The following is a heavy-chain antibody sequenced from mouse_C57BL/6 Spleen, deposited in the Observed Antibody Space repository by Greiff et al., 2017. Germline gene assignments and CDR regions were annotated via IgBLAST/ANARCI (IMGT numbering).Heavy chain of an antibody. CDR2: IDPSDGNT. CDR1: GYTFTSYW. V-gene: IGHV1-50*01. J-gene: IGHJ3*01. D-gene: IGHD1-1*01. CDR3: ARARDYDGSSSAWFAY. Sequence: QVQLQQPGAELVKPGASVKLSCKASGYTFTSYWMQWVKQRPGQGLEWIGEIDPSDGNTNYNQKFKGKATLTVATSSSTADKQLSRLTSEDSAVYYCARARDYDGSSSAWFAYWGQGTLVTVSA.